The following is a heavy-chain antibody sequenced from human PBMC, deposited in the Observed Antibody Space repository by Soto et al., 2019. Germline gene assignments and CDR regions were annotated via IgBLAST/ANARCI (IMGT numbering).Heavy chain of an antibody. V-gene: IGHV3-74*01. J-gene: IGHJ6*03. CDR2: INSDGSST. D-gene: IGHD2-2*01. Sequence: PGGSLRLSCAASGFTFSSYWMHWVRQAPGKGLVWVSRINSDGSSTSYADSVKGRFTISRDNAKNTLYLQMNSLRAEDTAVYYCARGDVVVPAQVFNYYYMDVWGKGTTVTVSS. CDR1: GFTFSSYW. CDR3: ARGDVVVPAQVFNYYYMDV.